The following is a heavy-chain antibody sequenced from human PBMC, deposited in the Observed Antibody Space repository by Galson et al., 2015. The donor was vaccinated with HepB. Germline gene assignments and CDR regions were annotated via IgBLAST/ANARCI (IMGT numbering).Heavy chain of an antibody. V-gene: IGHV3-23*01. Sequence: LRLSCAASGFTFSSYAMSWVRQAPGKGLEWVSAISGSGGSTYYADSVKGRFTISRDNSKNTLYLQMNSLRAEDTAVYYCARVPSPYCSSTSYSRLSYYYYGMDVWGQGTTVTVSS. D-gene: IGHD2-2*01. CDR3: ARVPSPYCSSTSYSRLSYYYYGMDV. CDR2: ISGSGGST. CDR1: GFTFSSYA. J-gene: IGHJ6*02.